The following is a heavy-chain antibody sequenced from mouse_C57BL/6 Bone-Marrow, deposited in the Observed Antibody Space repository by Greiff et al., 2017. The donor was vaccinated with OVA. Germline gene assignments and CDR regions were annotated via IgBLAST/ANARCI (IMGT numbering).Heavy chain of an antibody. CDR3: ARNYYGSSYEYFDV. J-gene: IGHJ1*03. Sequence: EVQLQQSGPELVKPGASVKISCKASGYSFTDYNMNWVKQSNGKSLEWIGVINPNYGTTSYNQKFKGKVTLTVDQSSSTAYMQLNSLTSEDSAVYYCARNYYGSSYEYFDVWGTGTTVTVSS. CDR1: GYSFTDYN. CDR2: INPNYGTT. D-gene: IGHD1-1*01. V-gene: IGHV1-39*01.